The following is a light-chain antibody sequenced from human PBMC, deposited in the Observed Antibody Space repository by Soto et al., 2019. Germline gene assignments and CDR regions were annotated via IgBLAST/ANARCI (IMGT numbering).Light chain of an antibody. Sequence: QSVLTQPASVSGSPGQSITISCTGTSSDVGSYNYVSWYQLRPGKAPKLMIYEVSNRPSGVSNRFSGSKSGDTASLTISGLQAEDEADYYCRSYTPRTTLYVSGTGTKVTVL. CDR3: RSYTPRTTLYV. V-gene: IGLV2-14*01. J-gene: IGLJ1*01. CDR2: EVS. CDR1: SSDVGSYNY.